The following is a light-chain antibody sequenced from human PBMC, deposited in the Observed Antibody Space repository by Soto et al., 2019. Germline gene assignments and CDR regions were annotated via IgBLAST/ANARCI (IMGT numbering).Light chain of an antibody. CDR2: GAS. Sequence: EIVLTQSPGTLSLSPGDGATLSCRASRSVTNNFLAWYQHRPGQTPRLLIYGASSRATGIPDRFSGSGSGTDFTLTISRLEPEDFAVYYGQQYFTSPLFGPGTRVDIK. CDR1: RSVTNNF. V-gene: IGKV3-20*01. J-gene: IGKJ3*01. CDR3: QQYFTSPL.